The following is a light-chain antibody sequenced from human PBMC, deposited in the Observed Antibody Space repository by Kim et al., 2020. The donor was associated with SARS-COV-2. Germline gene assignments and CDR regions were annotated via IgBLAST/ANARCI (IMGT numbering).Light chain of an antibody. CDR2: DDR. CDR1: NIGGKN. Sequence: SYELTQPPSLSVAPGKTARITCGGNNIGGKNVHWYQQKPGQAPVLVVYDDRDRHSGIPERFSGSNFGNTATLTISWVEVEDEADYYCQVWDSSSDHVVFGGGTQLTVL. CDR3: QVWDSSSDHVV. J-gene: IGLJ2*01. V-gene: IGLV3-21*03.